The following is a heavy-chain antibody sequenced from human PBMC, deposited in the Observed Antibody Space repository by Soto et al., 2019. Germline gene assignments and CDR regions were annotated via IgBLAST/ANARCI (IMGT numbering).Heavy chain of an antibody. CDR3: ARDGSSSSTFDY. J-gene: IGHJ4*02. Sequence: PLGGSLRLSCAASGFTFSSYGMHWVRQAPGKGLEWVAVIWYDGSNKYYADSVKGRFTISRDNSKNTLYLQMNSLRAEDTAVYYCARDGSSSSTFDYWGQGTLVTVSS. CDR1: GFTFSSYG. V-gene: IGHV3-33*01. CDR2: IWYDGSNK. D-gene: IGHD2-15*01.